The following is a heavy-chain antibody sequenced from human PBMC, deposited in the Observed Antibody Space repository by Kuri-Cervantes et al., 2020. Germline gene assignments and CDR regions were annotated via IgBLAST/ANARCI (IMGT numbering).Heavy chain of an antibody. CDR2: IYYSGST. CDR1: GGSISSSSYC. Sequence: ESLKISCTVSGGSISSSSYCWGWIRQPPGKGLEWIGSIYYSGSTYYNPSLKSRVTISVDTSKNQFSLKLSSVTAADTAVYYCARLFCSGGSCYSFYYYGMDVWGQGTTVTVSS. D-gene: IGHD2-15*01. CDR3: ARLFCSGGSCYSFYYYGMDV. V-gene: IGHV4-39*01. J-gene: IGHJ6*02.